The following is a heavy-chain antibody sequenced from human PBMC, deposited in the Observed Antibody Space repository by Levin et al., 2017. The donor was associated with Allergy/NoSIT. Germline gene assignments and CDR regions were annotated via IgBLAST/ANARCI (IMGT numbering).Heavy chain of an antibody. J-gene: IGHJ6*01. D-gene: IGHD3-10*01. V-gene: IGHV1-2*02. CDR3: ARHGDYGSGCYDLYYYYFSMDA. CDR1: GYTFRDYY. CDR2: INPNSGGT. Sequence: ASVKVSCKASGYTFRDYYIQWVRQAPGQGLEWMGWINPNSGGTNYAQKFQGRLTMTTDTSISAVYMELSSLRFDDTAVYYCARHGDYGSGCYDLYYYYFSMDAWGRGTAVTVSS.